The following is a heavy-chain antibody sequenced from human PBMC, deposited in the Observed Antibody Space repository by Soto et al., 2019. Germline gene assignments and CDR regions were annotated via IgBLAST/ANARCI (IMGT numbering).Heavy chain of an antibody. V-gene: IGHV3-21*01. CDR1: GFTFSSYS. CDR2: ISSSSSYI. D-gene: IGHD6-13*01. Sequence: EVQLVESGGGLVKPGGSLRLSCAASGFTFSSYSMNWVRQAPGKGLEWVSSISSSSSYIYYADSVKGRFTISRDNAKNSXFLQMNSLRAEDTAVYYCARDLAAARDYYYYYGMDVWGQGTTVTVSS. J-gene: IGHJ6*02. CDR3: ARDLAAARDYYYYYGMDV.